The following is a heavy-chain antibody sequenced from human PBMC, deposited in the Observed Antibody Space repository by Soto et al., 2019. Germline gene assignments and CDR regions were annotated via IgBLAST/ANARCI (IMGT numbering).Heavy chain of an antibody. CDR2: IYYSGST. V-gene: IGHV4-31*03. D-gene: IGHD3-3*01. Sequence: QVQLQESGPGLVKPSQTLSLTCTVSGGSISSGGYYWSWIRQHPGKGLEWIGYIYYSGSTYYSPSLKSRVSISADTSKNQFSLKLSSVTAADTAVYYCARNHGGSGYLQFDYWGQGTLVTVSS. J-gene: IGHJ4*02. CDR1: GGSISSGGYY. CDR3: ARNHGGSGYLQFDY.